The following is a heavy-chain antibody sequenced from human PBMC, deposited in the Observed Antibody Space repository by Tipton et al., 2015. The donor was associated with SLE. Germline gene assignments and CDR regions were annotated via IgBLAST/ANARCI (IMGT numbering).Heavy chain of an antibody. CDR1: GFTFSTYA. J-gene: IGHJ4*02. CDR3: AKARAWFTMIVVALDY. Sequence: SLRLSCAASGFTFSTYAMHWVRQAPGKGLEWVAVISYDGSNKYYADSVRGRFTISRDNAKNSLYLQMNSLRAEDTALYYCAKARAWFTMIVVALDYWGQGTLVTVSS. V-gene: IGHV3-30*04. CDR2: ISYDGSNK. D-gene: IGHD3-22*01.